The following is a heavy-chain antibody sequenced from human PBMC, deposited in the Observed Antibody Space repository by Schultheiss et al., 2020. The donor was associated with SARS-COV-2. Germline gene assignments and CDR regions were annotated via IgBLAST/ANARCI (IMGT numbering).Heavy chain of an antibody. CDR2: IKSKTDGGTT. CDR1: GFTFSNAW. V-gene: IGHV3-15*01. J-gene: IGHJ4*02. Sequence: GGSLRLSCAASGFTFSNAWMSWVRQAPGKGLEWVGRIKSKTDGGTTDYAAPVKGRFTISRDDSKNTLYLQMNSLRAEDTAVYYCAKSRSSVAGTSGYFDYWGQGTLVTVSS. CDR3: AKSRSSVAGTSGYFDY. D-gene: IGHD6-19*01.